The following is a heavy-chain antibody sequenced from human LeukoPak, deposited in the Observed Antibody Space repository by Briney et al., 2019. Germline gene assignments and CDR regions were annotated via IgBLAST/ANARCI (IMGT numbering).Heavy chain of an antibody. Sequence: NPGGSLRLSCAVSGISFDSYTMNWVRQAPGQGLEWVSSISSSSTYIHYADSVKGRFTISRDNAKNSLDLQMNNLRVEDTALYYCARDPYTGSYGNYYYYYMDVWGTGTTVTVSS. D-gene: IGHD1-26*01. CDR2: ISSSSTYI. J-gene: IGHJ6*03. CDR3: ARDPYTGSYGNYYYYYMDV. CDR1: GISFDSYT. V-gene: IGHV3-21*04.